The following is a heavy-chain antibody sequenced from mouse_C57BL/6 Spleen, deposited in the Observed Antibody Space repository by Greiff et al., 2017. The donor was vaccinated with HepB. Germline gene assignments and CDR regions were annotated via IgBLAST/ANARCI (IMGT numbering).Heavy chain of an antibody. CDR1: GYTFTSYW. V-gene: IGHV1-52*01. Sequence: VQLQQPGAELVRPGSSVKLSCKASGYTFTSYWMHWVKQRPIQGLEWIGNIDPSDSETHYNQKFKDKATLTVDKSSSTAYMQLSSLTSEDSAVYCCAGQFVTSMDYWGQGTSVTVSS. J-gene: IGHJ4*01. CDR3: AGQFVTSMDY. D-gene: IGHD2-12*01. CDR2: IDPSDSET.